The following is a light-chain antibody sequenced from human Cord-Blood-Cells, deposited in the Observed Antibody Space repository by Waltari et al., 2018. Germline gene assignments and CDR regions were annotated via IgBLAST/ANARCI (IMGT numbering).Light chain of an antibody. CDR1: QSISSY. J-gene: IGKJ2*03. V-gene: IGKV1-39*01. CDR3: QQSYSTPYS. CDR2: AAS. Sequence: DLQMTQSPSSLSASVGDRVTITCRASQSISSYLNWYQQKPGKDPKLLIYAASSLQSGVPSRFSGSGSWTDFTLTISSLQPEDFATYYCQQSYSTPYSFGQGTKLEIK.